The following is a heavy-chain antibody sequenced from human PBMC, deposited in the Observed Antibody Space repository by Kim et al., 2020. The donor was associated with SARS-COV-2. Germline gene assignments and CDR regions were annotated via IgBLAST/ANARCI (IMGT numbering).Heavy chain of an antibody. CDR3: AREKRNGMDV. V-gene: IGHV4-59*13. J-gene: IGHJ6*02. Sequence: SETLSLTCTVSGGSISSYYWSWIRQPPGKGLEWIGYIYYSGSTNYNPSLKSRVTISVDTSKNQFSLKLSSVTAADTAVYYCAREKRNGMDVWGQGTTVTVSS. CDR1: GGSISSYY. CDR2: IYYSGST.